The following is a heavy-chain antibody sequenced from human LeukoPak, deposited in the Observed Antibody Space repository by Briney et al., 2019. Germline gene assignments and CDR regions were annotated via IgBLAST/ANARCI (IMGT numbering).Heavy chain of an antibody. Sequence: GGSLRLSCAASGFTFSSYWMNWVRQAPGKGLEWVANINQDGSARYYVDSVKGRFTISRDNAKNSLYLQMNSLRAEDTAVYYCARYTTAGYSSGWYGPSFDYWGQGTLVTVSS. CDR2: INQDGSAR. CDR3: ARYTTAGYSSGWYGPSFDY. D-gene: IGHD6-19*01. CDR1: GFTFSSYW. V-gene: IGHV3-7*01. J-gene: IGHJ4*02.